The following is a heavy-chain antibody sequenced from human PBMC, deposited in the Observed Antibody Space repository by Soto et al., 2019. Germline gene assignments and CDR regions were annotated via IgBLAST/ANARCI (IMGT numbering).Heavy chain of an antibody. CDR1: GYTLTSYG. J-gene: IGHJ5*01. CDR3: ARHQAQDTGWYAFDS. V-gene: IGHV1-18*04. CDR2: ISTYTGDT. Sequence: QVQLVQSGAEVKRPRASVMLACKASGYTLTSYGISWVRQAPGQGLAWMGWISTYTGDTNYARKTQGRVTLTTDTSTNTAYMELRSLRSADTAVNYCARHQAQDTGWYAFDSWGQGTLVIVSS. D-gene: IGHD6-19*01.